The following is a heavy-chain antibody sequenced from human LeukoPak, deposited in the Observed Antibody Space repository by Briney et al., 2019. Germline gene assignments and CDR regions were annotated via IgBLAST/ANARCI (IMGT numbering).Heavy chain of an antibody. CDR3: ARRKRRYPNYYYGMDV. J-gene: IGHJ6*02. CDR2: IYYSGST. V-gene: IGHV4-59*01. CDR1: GGSISSYY. Sequence: SETLSLTCTVSGGSISSYYWSWIRQPPGKGLEWIGYIYYSGSTNYNPSLKSRVTISVDTSKNQFSLKLSSVTAADTAVYYCARRKRRYPNYYYGMDVWGQGTTVTVSS. D-gene: IGHD2-2*02.